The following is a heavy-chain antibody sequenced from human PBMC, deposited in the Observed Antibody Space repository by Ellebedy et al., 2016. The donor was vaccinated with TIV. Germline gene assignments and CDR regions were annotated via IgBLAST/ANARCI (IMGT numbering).Heavy chain of an antibody. D-gene: IGHD3-22*01. V-gene: IGHV3-23*01. CDR1: GFTFSRYA. CDR2: IVGSGGGI. CDR3: AKGRGGGSDSSAPRYYFDY. J-gene: IGHJ4*02. Sequence: GESLKISCAASGFTFSRYAMSWVRQAPGKGLEWVSGIVGSGGGIYYADSVKGRFTISRDNAKHSLYLQMNSLRAEDTAVYYCAKGRGGGSDSSAPRYYFDYWGLGTLVTVSS.